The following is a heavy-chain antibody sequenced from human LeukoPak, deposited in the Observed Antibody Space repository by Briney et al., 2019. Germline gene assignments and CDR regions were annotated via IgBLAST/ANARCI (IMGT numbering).Heavy chain of an antibody. Sequence: SETLSLTCTVSGGSISSYYWSWIRQPPGKGLEWIGYIYYSGSTNYNPSLKSRVTISVDTSKNQFSLKLSSVTAADTAVYYCAGDPLGADAFDIWGQGTMVTVSS. V-gene: IGHV4-59*01. J-gene: IGHJ3*02. D-gene: IGHD1-26*01. CDR1: GGSISSYY. CDR3: AGDPLGADAFDI. CDR2: IYYSGST.